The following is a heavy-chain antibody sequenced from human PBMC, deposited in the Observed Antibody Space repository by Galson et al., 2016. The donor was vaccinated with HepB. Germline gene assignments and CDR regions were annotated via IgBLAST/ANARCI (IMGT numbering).Heavy chain of an antibody. V-gene: IGHV5-10-1*01. CDR2: IDPTNSYT. CDR1: GYNFTNYW. CDR3: ARHYYDILPCYSVLPRYFDS. J-gene: IGHJ4*02. D-gene: IGHD3-9*01. Sequence: QSGAEVKKPGESLRISCTASGYNFTNYWITWVRQLPGKGLDWMGRIDPTNSYTEYNPSFEGHVTVSSDKSITTAYLQWSSLKASDTAIYYSARHYYDILPCYSVLPRYFDSWGQGTLVTVSS.